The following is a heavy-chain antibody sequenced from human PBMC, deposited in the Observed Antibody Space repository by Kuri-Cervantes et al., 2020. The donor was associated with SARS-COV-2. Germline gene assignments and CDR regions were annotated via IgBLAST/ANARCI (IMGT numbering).Heavy chain of an antibody. Sequence: ESLKISCTVSGGSISSYYRSWIRQPPGKGLEWIGYIYYSGSTNYNPSLKSRVTISVDTSKNQFSLKLSSVTAADTAVYYCARHRKYSSGRTGAFDIWGQGTMVTVSS. CDR3: ARHRKYSSGRTGAFDI. CDR1: GGSISSYY. D-gene: IGHD6-19*01. CDR2: IYYSGST. V-gene: IGHV4-59*08. J-gene: IGHJ3*02.